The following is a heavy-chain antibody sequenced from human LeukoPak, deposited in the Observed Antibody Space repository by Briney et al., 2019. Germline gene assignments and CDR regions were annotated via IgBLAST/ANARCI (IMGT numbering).Heavy chain of an antibody. D-gene: IGHD3-22*01. CDR3: ARERDYYDSSGYYLKWFDP. CDR1: GGTFSSYA. Sequence: SVKVSCKASGGTFSSYAISWVRQAPGQGLEWMGGIIPIFGTANYAQKFQGRVTITTDESTSTAYMELSSLRSEDTAVYYCARERDYYDSSGYYLKWFDPWGQGTLVTVSS. V-gene: IGHV1-69*05. CDR2: IIPIFGTA. J-gene: IGHJ5*02.